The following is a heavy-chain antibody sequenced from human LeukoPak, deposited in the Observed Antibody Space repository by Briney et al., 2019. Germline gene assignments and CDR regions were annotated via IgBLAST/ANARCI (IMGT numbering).Heavy chain of an antibody. D-gene: IGHD6-13*01. J-gene: IGHJ4*02. Sequence: SSETLSLTCAVCGGSFSGYYWSWIRQPPGKGLEWIGEINHSGSTNYNPSLKSRVTISVDTSKNQFSLKLSSVTAADTAVYYCARGVKYSSSWYDYWGQGTLVTVSS. CDR1: GGSFSGYY. V-gene: IGHV4-34*01. CDR3: ARGVKYSSSWYDY. CDR2: INHSGST.